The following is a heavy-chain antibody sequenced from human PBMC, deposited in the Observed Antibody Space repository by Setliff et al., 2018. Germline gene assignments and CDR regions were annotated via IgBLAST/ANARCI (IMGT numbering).Heavy chain of an antibody. CDR3: ARGGGDYDFWSGYSMDV. D-gene: IGHD3-3*01. CDR2: INHSGST. V-gene: IGHV4-34*01. J-gene: IGHJ6*02. Sequence: PSETLSLTCTVYGGSLSDYYWSWIRQPPGKGLEWIVEINHSGSTNYSPSLKSRVTISVETSKNQFSLRLRSVTAADTAVYFCARGGGDYDFWSGYSMDVWGQGTTVTVSS. CDR1: GGSLSDYY.